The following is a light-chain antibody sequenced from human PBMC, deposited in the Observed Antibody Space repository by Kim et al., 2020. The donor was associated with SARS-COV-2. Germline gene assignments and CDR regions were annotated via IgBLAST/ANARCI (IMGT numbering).Light chain of an antibody. V-gene: IGLV4-69*01. CDR2: LNSDGSH. CDR1: GGNSNYA. J-gene: IGLJ3*02. Sequence: ASVKLTCTLSGGNSNYAIAWHQQQPEKGPRYLMKLNSDGSHSKGDGIPDRFSGSSSGAERYLTISSLQSEDEADYYCQTWGTGNWVFGGGTQLTVL. CDR3: QTWGTGNWV.